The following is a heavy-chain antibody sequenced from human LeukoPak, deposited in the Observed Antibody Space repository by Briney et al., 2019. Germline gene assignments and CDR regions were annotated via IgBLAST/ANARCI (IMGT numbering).Heavy chain of an antibody. J-gene: IGHJ4*02. D-gene: IGHD3-22*01. V-gene: IGHV1-69*05. CDR2: IIPIFGTA. CDR1: GGTFSSYA. CDR3: ARDRHSYDSSGYYSPFDY. Sequence: SVKVSCKASGGTFSSYAVSWVRQAPGQGLEWMGRIIPIFGTANYAQKFQGRVTITTDESTSTAYMELSSLRSEDTAVYYSARDRHSYDSSGYYSPFDYWGQGTLVTVSS.